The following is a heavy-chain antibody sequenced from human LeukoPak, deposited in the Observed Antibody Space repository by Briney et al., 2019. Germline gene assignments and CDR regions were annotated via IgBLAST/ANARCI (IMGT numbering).Heavy chain of an antibody. J-gene: IGHJ5*02. Sequence: SVKVSCKASGGTFSSYAISWVRQAPGQGLEWMGGIIPIFGTANYAQKFQGRVTITADKSTSTAYMEPSSLRSEDTAVYYCARDLVFYYGSGSYFMSRWFDPWGQGTLVTVSS. CDR1: GGTFSSYA. V-gene: IGHV1-69*06. CDR3: ARDLVFYYGSGSYFMSRWFDP. D-gene: IGHD3-10*01. CDR2: IIPIFGTA.